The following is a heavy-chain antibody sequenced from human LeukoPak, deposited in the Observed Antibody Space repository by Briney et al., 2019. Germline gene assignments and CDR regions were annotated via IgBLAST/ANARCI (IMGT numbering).Heavy chain of an antibody. CDR1: GGSINNYY. V-gene: IGHV4-59*01. CDR3: AKDGSSSWYYFDY. CDR2: IYYRGST. J-gene: IGHJ4*02. D-gene: IGHD6-13*01. Sequence: SETLSLTCTVSGGSINNYYWSWIRQPPGKGLEWIGYIYYRGSTNYNPSLKSRVTFSVDTSKNQFSLKLNSVTAEDTAVYYCAKDGSSSWYYFDYWGQGTLVTVSS.